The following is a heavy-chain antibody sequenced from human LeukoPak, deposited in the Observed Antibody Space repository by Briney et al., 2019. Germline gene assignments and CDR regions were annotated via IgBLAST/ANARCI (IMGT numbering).Heavy chain of an antibody. D-gene: IGHD3-16*01. CDR2: IYSDGSV. J-gene: IGHJ4*02. CDR1: GFTVSSSH. CDR3: ATWGSGMSVQ. V-gene: IGHV3-53*01. Sequence: PGGSLRLSCAASGFTVSSSHMSWVRQDPGKRLEWVSVIYSDGSVSYADSVKGRFTISRDNSKNTLYLQINSLRVEDTAVYYCATWGSGMSVQWGQGTLVTVSS.